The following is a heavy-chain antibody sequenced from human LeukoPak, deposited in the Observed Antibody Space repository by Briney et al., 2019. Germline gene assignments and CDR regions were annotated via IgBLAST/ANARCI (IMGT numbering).Heavy chain of an antibody. V-gene: IGHV1-3*01. Sequence: ASVKVSCKASGYTFTSYAMHWVRQAPGQRLEWMGWINAGNGNTKYSQKFQGRVTITRDTSASTAYMELSSLRSEDTAVYYCTRDAVVGTGIAFDVWGQGTLVTVSS. CDR3: TRDAVVGTGIAFDV. D-gene: IGHD1-26*01. CDR1: GYTFTSYA. CDR2: INAGNGNT. J-gene: IGHJ3*01.